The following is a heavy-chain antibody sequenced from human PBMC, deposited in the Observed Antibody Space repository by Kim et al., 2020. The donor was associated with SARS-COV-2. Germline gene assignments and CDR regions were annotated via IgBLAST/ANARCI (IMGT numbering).Heavy chain of an antibody. J-gene: IGHJ4*02. Sequence: GGSLRLSCAASGFTFSSYSMNWVRQAPGKGLEWVSYISSSSSTIYYADSVKGRFTISRDNAKNSLYLQMNSLRDENTAVYYCARVLGTLYSGYDYVSEYYFDYWGQGTLVTVSS. D-gene: IGHD5-12*01. CDR3: ARVLGTLYSGYDYVSEYYFDY. CDR1: GFTFSSYS. V-gene: IGHV3-48*02. CDR2: ISSSSSTI.